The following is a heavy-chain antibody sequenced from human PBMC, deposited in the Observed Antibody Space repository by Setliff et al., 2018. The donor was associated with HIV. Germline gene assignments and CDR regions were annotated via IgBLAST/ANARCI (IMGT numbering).Heavy chain of an antibody. J-gene: IGHJ3*02. Sequence: ASVKVSCKSSGYNFNNFGVSWVRQAPGQGLEWLGYINGYNSKTHYLPRLQGRLTMTTDTSTDTVYLELRSLASDDTAIYYCAREAPRYASGAFDMWGLGTMVTVSS. D-gene: IGHD3-10*01. V-gene: IGHV1-18*01. CDR2: INGYNSKT. CDR3: AREAPRYASGAFDM. CDR1: GYNFNNFG.